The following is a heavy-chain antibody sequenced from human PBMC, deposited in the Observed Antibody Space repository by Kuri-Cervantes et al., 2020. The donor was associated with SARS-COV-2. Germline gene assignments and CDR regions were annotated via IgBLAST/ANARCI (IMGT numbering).Heavy chain of an antibody. J-gene: IGHJ4*02. Sequence: SGPTLVKPTQTLTLTCTFSGFSLNTSGMCVSWIRQPPGKALEWLARIDWDDDKYYSTFLQTRLSIAKDTSKNQVVLTMTNMDPVDTATYYCARIQATTVIADYWGQGTLVTVSS. CDR1: GFSLNTSGMC. CDR2: IDWDDDK. V-gene: IGHV2-70*11. CDR3: ARIQATTVIADY. D-gene: IGHD4-11*01.